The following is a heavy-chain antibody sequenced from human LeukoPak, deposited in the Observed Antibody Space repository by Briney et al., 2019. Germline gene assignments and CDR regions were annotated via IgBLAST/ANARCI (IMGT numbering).Heavy chain of an antibody. Sequence: SLRXSCAASXXTXXSXXMNWVRQAPGKGLVWVSRIASDGSSTTYADSVKGRFSISRDNAKNTLYLQMNSLRVEDTAVYYCARGRPHGNDYWGQGTLVTVSS. V-gene: IGHV3-74*01. CDR2: IASDGSST. D-gene: IGHD4-23*01. J-gene: IGHJ4*02. CDR1: XXTXXSXX. CDR3: ARGRPHGNDY.